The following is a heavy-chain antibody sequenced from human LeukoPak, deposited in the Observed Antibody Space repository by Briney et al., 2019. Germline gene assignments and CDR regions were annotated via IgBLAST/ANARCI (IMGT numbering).Heavy chain of an antibody. J-gene: IGHJ5*02. CDR2: IRSKAYGWTT. Sequence: PGGSLRLSCTASGFTFGDYAMSWVRQAPGKGLEWVGFIRSKAYGWTTEYAASVKGRFTISRDDSKSIAYLQMNSLKTEDTAVYYCTRDASNYDFWSGYLNWFDPWGQGTLVTVSS. CDR1: GFTFGDYA. V-gene: IGHV3-49*04. D-gene: IGHD3-3*01. CDR3: TRDASNYDFWSGYLNWFDP.